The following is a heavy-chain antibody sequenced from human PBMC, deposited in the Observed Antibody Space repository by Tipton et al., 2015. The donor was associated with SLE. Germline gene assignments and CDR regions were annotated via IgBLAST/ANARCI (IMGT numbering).Heavy chain of an antibody. CDR3: ARGSIEAAAGTAPLNY. J-gene: IGHJ4*02. CDR2: ISSSSSYI. Sequence: GSLRLSCAASGFTFSSYSMNWVRQAPGKGLEWVSSISSSSSYIYYADSVKGRFTISRDNAKNSLYLQMNSLRAEDTAVYYCARGSIEAAAGTAPLNYWGQGTLVTVSS. D-gene: IGHD6-13*01. CDR1: GFTFSSYS. V-gene: IGHV3-21*01.